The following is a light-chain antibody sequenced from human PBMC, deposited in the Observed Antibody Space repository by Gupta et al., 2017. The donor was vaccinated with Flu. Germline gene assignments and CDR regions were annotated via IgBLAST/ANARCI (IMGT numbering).Light chain of an antibody. Sequence: PSTLSASVGDRVTITGRASQSISSWLAWYQQKPGKAPKLLISKASRLQSGVPSIFSGSGSETEFTLTINSLQPDDFATYYCQHNNSSPWTFGQGTKVEIK. J-gene: IGKJ1*01. CDR1: QSISSW. CDR3: QHNNSSPWT. V-gene: IGKV1-5*03. CDR2: KAS.